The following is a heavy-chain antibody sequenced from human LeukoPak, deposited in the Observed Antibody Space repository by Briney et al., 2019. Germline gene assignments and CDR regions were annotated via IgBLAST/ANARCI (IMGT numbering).Heavy chain of an antibody. Sequence: GGSLRLSCAASGFTFSSYGMHWVRQAPGKGLEWVAVISYDGSNKYYADSVKGRFTISRDNSKNTLYLRMNSLRAEDTAVYYCAREDSYYYGSGSYPFDYWGQGTLVTVSS. D-gene: IGHD3-10*01. J-gene: IGHJ4*02. CDR3: AREDSYYYGSGSYPFDY. CDR1: GFTFSSYG. V-gene: IGHV3-30*12. CDR2: ISYDGSNK.